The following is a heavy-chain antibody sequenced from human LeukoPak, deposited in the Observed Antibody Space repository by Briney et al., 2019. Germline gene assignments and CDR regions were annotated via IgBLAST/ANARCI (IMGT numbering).Heavy chain of an antibody. J-gene: IGHJ4*02. D-gene: IGHD3-22*01. CDR1: GYTFTSYY. CDR2: INPSGGST. CDR3: ARGSLAYYYDSSGYPGGY. Sequence: ASVKVSCKASGYTFTSYYVHWVRQAPGQGLEWMGIINPSGGSTSYAQKFQGRVTMTRDTSTSTVYMELSSLRSEDTAVYYCARGSLAYYYDSSGYPGGYWGQGTLVTVSS. V-gene: IGHV1-46*01.